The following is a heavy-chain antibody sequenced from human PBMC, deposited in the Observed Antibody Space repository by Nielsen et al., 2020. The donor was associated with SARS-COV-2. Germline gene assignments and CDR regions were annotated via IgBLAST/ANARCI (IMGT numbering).Heavy chain of an antibody. D-gene: IGHD3-22*01. CDR3: ARDRSYYYDPEVGGAFDI. V-gene: IGHV1-69*06. J-gene: IGHJ3*02. CDR2: IIPIFGTA. Sequence: SVKVSCKASGGTFSSYAISWVRQAPGQGLEWMGGIIPIFGTANYAQKFQGRATITADKSTSTAYMELSSLRSEDTAVYYCARDRSYYYDPEVGGAFDIWGQGTMVTVSS. CDR1: GGTFSSYA.